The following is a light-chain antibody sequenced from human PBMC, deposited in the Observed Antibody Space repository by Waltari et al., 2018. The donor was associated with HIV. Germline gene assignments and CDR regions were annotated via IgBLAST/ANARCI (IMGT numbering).Light chain of an antibody. CDR1: KLGDKY. CDR2: QDS. CDR3: QAWDSSTVV. Sequence: SYEVTQLPSVSVSPGQTASITCSGDKLGDKYACWYQQRPGQSPVLVIYQDSKRPSAIPERFSGSNSGNTATLTISGTQAMDEADYYCQAWDSSTVVFGGGTKLTVL. V-gene: IGLV3-1*01. J-gene: IGLJ2*01.